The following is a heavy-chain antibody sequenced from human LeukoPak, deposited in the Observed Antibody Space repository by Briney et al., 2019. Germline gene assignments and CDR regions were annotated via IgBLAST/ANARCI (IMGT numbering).Heavy chain of an antibody. V-gene: IGHV1-46*01. Sequence: ASVKVSCEASGYTFTSYYMHWVRQAPGQGLEWMGIINPSGGSTSYAQKFQGRVTMTRDMSTSTVYMELSSLRSEDTAVYYCARGSYYDSSPPDAFDIWGQGTMVTVSS. CDR1: GYTFTSYY. J-gene: IGHJ3*02. CDR3: ARGSYYDSSPPDAFDI. D-gene: IGHD3-22*01. CDR2: INPSGGST.